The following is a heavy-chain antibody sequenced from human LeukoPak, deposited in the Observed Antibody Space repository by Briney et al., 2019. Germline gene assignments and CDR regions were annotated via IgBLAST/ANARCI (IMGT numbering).Heavy chain of an antibody. CDR2: ISSSSSYI. CDR3: ARGVSGSYGALFDS. CDR1: GFTFSSYS. D-gene: IGHD1-26*01. V-gene: IGHV3-21*01. J-gene: IGHJ4*02. Sequence: PGGSLRLSCAASGFTFSSYSMNWVRQAPGKGLEWVSSISSSSSYIYYADSVKGRFTISRDNAKNSLYLQMNSLRAEDTAVHSCARGVSGSYGALFDSWGQGTLVTVSS.